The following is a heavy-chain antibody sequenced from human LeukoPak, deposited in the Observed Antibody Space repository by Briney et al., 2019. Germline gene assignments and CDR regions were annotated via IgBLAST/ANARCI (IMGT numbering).Heavy chain of an antibody. CDR3: ARDLCSGGSCYSGGYGY. J-gene: IGHJ4*02. CDR2: ISSSSSYI. D-gene: IGHD2-15*01. Sequence: ETLSLTCTVSGGSISSYYWSWIRQPPGKGLEWVSSISSSSSYIYYADSVKGRFTISRANAKNSLYLQMNSLRAEDTAVYYCARDLCSGGSCYSGGYGYWGQGTLVTVSS. V-gene: IGHV3-21*01. CDR1: GGSISSYY.